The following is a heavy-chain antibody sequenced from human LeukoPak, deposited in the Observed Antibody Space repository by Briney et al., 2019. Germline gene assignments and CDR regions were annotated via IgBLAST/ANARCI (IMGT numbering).Heavy chain of an antibody. J-gene: IGHJ6*03. CDR2: INPNSGGT. CDR1: GYTFTGYY. V-gene: IGHV1-2*02. D-gene: IGHD5-18*01. CDR3: ARSNVDTAGAYYMDV. Sequence: GASVKVSCKASGYTFTGYYMHWVRQAPGQGLEWMGWINPNSGGTNCAQKFQGRVTMTRDTSISTAYMELSRLRSDDTAVYYCARSNVDTAGAYYMDVWGKGTTVTISS.